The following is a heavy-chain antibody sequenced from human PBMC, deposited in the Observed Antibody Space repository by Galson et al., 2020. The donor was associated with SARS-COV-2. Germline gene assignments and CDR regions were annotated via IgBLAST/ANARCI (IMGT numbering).Heavy chain of an antibody. CDR1: GFIFNTYA. D-gene: IGHD6-19*01. V-gene: IGHV3-30-3*01. CDR3: ARGPGLEVAGVILWCNMDV. J-gene: IGHJ6*02. CDR2: VSKDGINK. Sequence: GGSLRLSCGASGFIFNTYAMHWVRQAPGKGLEWVACVSKDGINKYYADSVKGRFTISRDNSKNTLYLQMNTLTTEDTAVYFCARGPGLEVAGVILWCNMDVWGQGTTVIVSS.